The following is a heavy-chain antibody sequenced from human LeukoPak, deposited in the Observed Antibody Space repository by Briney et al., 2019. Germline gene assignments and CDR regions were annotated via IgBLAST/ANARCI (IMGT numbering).Heavy chain of an antibody. J-gene: IGHJ4*02. V-gene: IGHV3-30-3*01. Sequence: GGSLRLSCAASGFTFSSYAMHWVRQAPGKGLEWVAVISYDGSNKYYADSVKGRFTISRDNSKNTLYLQMNSLRAEDTAVYYCARVYAGTSTTYPYDYWGQGTLVTVSS. D-gene: IGHD1-14*01. CDR3: ARVYAGTSTTYPYDY. CDR2: ISYDGSNK. CDR1: GFTFSSYA.